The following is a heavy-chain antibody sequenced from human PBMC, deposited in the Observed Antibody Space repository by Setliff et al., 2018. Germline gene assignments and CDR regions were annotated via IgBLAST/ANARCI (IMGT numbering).Heavy chain of an antibody. V-gene: IGHV4-39*07. CDR2: IYYSGST. D-gene: IGHD2-15*01. CDR1: GGSISSGHYY. Sequence: PSETLSLTCTVSGGSISSGHYYWSWIRQPPGKGLEWIGSIYYSGSTYYNTSLKSRVTISVDTSKNQSSLKLSSVTAADTAVYYCARVRVVVIGNYYYYYGMDVWGQGTTVTVSS. J-gene: IGHJ6*02. CDR3: ARVRVVVIGNYYYYYGMDV.